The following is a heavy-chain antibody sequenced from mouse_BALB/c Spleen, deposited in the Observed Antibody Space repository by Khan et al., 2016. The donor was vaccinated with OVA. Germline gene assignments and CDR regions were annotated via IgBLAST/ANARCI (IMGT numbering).Heavy chain of an antibody. CDR3: TRVRIDY. V-gene: IGHV1-7*01. CDR2: INPTSGYT. CDR1: GYTFTTYW. Sequence: QVQLKQSGAELAKPGASVKMSCKASGYTFTTYWMHWVKQRPGPGLEWIGYINPTSGYTDYNEKFKDRATLSADKSSSTAYMQLISLTSEDSAVYYCTRVRIDYWGQGTTLTVSS. J-gene: IGHJ2*01.